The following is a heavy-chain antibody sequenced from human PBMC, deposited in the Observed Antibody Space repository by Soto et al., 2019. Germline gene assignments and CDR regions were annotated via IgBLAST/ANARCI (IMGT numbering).Heavy chain of an antibody. CDR1: GFTFSSYA. D-gene: IGHD5-18*01. J-gene: IGHJ4*02. Sequence: QVQLVESGGGVVQPGRSLRLSCAASGFTFSSYAMHWVRQAPGKGLEWVAVISYDGSNKYYADSVKGRFTISRDNSKNTLYLQMHSLRAEDTAVYYCARTVDTAMAPFDYWGQGTLVTVSS. V-gene: IGHV3-30-3*01. CDR3: ARTVDTAMAPFDY. CDR2: ISYDGSNK.